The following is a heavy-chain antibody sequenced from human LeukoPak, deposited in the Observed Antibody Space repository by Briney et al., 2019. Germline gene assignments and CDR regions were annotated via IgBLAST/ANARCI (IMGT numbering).Heavy chain of an antibody. D-gene: IGHD1-26*01. CDR1: GGSISSYY. CDR3: ARHSGSYLSDAFDI. Sequence: SETLSLTCTVSGGSISSYYWSWIRQPAGKGLEWIGRIYTTGTTNYNPSLKSRVTMSVDTSKNQFSLKLSSVTAADTAVYYCARHSGSYLSDAFDIWGQGTMVTVSS. V-gene: IGHV4-4*07. CDR2: IYTTGTT. J-gene: IGHJ3*02.